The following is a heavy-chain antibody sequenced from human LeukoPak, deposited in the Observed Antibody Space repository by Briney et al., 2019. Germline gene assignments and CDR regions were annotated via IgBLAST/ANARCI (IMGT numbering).Heavy chain of an antibody. CDR3: AKDGVVVVPAAMKPLDY. D-gene: IGHD2-2*01. J-gene: IGHJ4*02. V-gene: IGHV3-23*01. CDR1: GFTLSSYA. CDR2: ISGSGGST. Sequence: QAGGSLRLSCAASGFTLSSYAMSWVRPAPGKGLEWVSAISGSGGSTYYADSVKGRFTISRDNSKNTLYQQMNSLRAEDTAVYYCAKDGVVVVPAAMKPLDYWGQGTLVTVSS.